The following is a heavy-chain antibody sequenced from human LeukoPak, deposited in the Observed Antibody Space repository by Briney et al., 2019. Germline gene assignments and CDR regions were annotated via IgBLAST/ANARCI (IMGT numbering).Heavy chain of an antibody. CDR1: GYTFTGYY. D-gene: IGHD4-17*01. Sequence: ASVKVSCKASGYTFTGYYMHWVRQAPGQGLEWMGWINPNSGGTNYAQKFQGRVTMTRDTSISTAYMELSRLRSDDTAVYYCARVPYGASWFDPWGQGTLVTVSS. CDR2: INPNSGGT. CDR3: ARVPYGASWFDP. V-gene: IGHV1-2*02. J-gene: IGHJ5*02.